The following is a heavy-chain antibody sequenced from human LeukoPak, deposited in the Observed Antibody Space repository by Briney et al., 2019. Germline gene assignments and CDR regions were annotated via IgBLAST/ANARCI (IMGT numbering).Heavy chain of an antibody. CDR1: GFTFSTSD. Sequence: GGSLRLSCVASGFTFSTSDMNWVRQAPGKGLDWVSYLSRSGTNIYYAESVKGRFTISRDNAKKSLYLQMNSLRVEDTAVYYCARMGGNLSRWGQGTLVTVSS. CDR2: LSRSGTNI. D-gene: IGHD1-26*01. V-gene: IGHV3-48*03. J-gene: IGHJ4*02. CDR3: ARMGGNLSR.